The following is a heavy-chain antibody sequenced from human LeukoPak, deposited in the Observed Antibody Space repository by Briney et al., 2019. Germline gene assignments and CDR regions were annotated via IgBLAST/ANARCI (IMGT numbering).Heavy chain of an antibody. CDR1: GGTFSSYA. V-gene: IGHV1-69*13. Sequence: GASVKVSCKASGGTFSSYAISWVRQAPGQRLEGMGGIIPILGTANYAQKFQGRVKITADESTSTAYMELSSLRSEDTAVYYCAREGPKGRDYWGQGTLVTVSS. CDR2: IIPILGTA. CDR3: AREGPKGRDY. J-gene: IGHJ4*02.